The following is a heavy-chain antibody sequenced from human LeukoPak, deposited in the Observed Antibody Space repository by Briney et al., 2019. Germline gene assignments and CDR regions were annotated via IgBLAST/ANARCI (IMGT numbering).Heavy chain of an antibody. Sequence: EALSLTCGVSGGSISSNYWWSWVRQPPGKGLEWIGEIYHSGSTNYNPSLKSRVTISVDTSKNQFSLKLSSVTAADTAVYYCARVGPLYYDFWSGYPQPLYYFDYWGQGTLVTVSS. CDR3: ARVGPLYYDFWSGYPQPLYYFDY. D-gene: IGHD3-3*01. CDR1: GGSISSNYW. V-gene: IGHV4-4*02. J-gene: IGHJ4*02. CDR2: IYHSGST.